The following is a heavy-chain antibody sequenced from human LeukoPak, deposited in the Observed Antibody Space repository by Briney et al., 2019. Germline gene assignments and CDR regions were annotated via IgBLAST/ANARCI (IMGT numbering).Heavy chain of an antibody. J-gene: IGHJ5*02. CDR3: AREMRYCSSTSCSGGWFDP. CDR2: ISAYNGNT. D-gene: IGHD2-2*01. V-gene: IGHV1-18*01. CDR1: GYTFTSYG. Sequence: ASVRVSCKASGYTFTSYGISWVRQAPGQGLEWMGWISAYNGNTNYAQKLQGRVTMTTDTSTSTAYMELRSLRSDDTAVYYCAREMRYCSSTSCSGGWFDPWGQGTLVTVSS.